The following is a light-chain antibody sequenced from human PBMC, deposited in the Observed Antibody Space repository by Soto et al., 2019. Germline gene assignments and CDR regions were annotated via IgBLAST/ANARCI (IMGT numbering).Light chain of an antibody. CDR3: QQYCTSPLT. V-gene: IGKV3-20*01. CDR1: QSVSSSY. J-gene: IGKJ4*01. CDR2: GAS. Sequence: TVLTQSPGTLSLSPGEGATLSCRASQSVSSSYLAWYQQQPGQAPRLLIYGASSRATGIPDRFSGSGSGTDFTLTISRLEPEDCAVYYCQQYCTSPLTFGRGTKVESK.